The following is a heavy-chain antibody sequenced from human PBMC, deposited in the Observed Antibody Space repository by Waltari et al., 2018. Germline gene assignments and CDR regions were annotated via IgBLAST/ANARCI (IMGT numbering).Heavy chain of an antibody. CDR3: AKDRGGGTQVFVGMDV. V-gene: IGHV3-23*01. CDR1: AFTFSSYA. J-gene: IGHJ6*02. CDR2: SSGSGGST. D-gene: IGHD2-15*01. Sequence: EVQLLASGGGLVQPGGSLTLSCAASAFTFSSYALTWVRRAPGKGLGWVSGSSGSGGSTYYADSVKGRFTISRDNSKNTLYLQMNSLRAEDTAVYYCAKDRGGGTQVFVGMDVWGQGTTVTVSS.